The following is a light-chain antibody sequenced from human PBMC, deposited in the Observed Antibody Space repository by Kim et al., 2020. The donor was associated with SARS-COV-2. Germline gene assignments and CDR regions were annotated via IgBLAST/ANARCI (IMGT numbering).Light chain of an antibody. CDR3: QQRSNWPT. J-gene: IGKJ5*01. Sequence: SLSPGERATLSCRASQSVSNFLAWYQQKPGQAPRLLIYVASYRATGIPARFSGSGSGTDFTLTINGLEPEDFAVYYCQQRSNWPTFGQGTRLEIK. CDR2: VAS. CDR1: QSVSNF. V-gene: IGKV3-11*01.